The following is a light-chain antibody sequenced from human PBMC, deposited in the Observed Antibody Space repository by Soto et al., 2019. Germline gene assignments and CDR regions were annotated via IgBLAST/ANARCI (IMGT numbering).Light chain of an antibody. CDR2: GAS. J-gene: IGKJ4*01. V-gene: IGKV3-20*01. CDR3: PLYGSS. Sequence: EIVLKQCPGTVSLTPGERASLSCRASQSVSSSYLAWYQQKPGQAPRLLIYGASSRATGIPDSFSGSGSGTDFTHTIIRLEAGDFAVYGSPLYGSSFGGGTKVDIK. CDR1: QSVSSSY.